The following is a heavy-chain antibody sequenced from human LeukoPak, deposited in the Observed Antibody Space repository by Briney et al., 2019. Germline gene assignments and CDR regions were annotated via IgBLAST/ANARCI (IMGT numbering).Heavy chain of an antibody. CDR1: GFTFSSDS. D-gene: IGHD3-3*01. CDR3: ARSSILEWLPYYYYYMDV. J-gene: IGHJ6*03. V-gene: IGHV3-21*01. Sequence: KPPGSLRLSCAASGFTFSSDSMNCGRQAPRKRLGWGSSISSSSSYIYYADAVKGRFTISRDNAKNSLYLQMHSLRAEDTAVYYCARSSILEWLPYYYYYMDVWGKGTTVTVSS. CDR2: ISSSSSYI.